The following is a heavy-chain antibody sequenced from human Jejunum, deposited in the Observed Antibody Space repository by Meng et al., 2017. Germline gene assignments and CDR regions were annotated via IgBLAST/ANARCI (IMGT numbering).Heavy chain of an antibody. D-gene: IGHD2-2*01. V-gene: IGHV3-74*01. CDR1: GFTFNSYW. J-gene: IGHJ4*02. CDR3: ARGRYASVGFDY. CDR2: IKNDGSST. Sequence: EGSLRLSCAASGFTFNSYWMHWVRQGPGKGLVWVSQIKNDGSSTDYADSVKGRFTISRDNAKNMLYLQMNSLRAEDTAVYYCARGRYASVGFDYWGQGTLVTVSS.